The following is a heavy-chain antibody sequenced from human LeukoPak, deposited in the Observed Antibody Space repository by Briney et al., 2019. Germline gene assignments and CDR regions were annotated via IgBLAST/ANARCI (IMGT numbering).Heavy chain of an antibody. CDR2: INSDGSST. Sequence: GGSLRLSCAASGFIFSSYWMHWVRQAPGKGLVWVSRINSDGSSTSYADSVKGRFTISRDNAKNTLYLQMNRLRAEDTAVYYCVVVPAAASSWVDYWGQGTLVTVSS. J-gene: IGHJ4*02. CDR3: VVVPAAASSWVDY. CDR1: GFIFSSYW. D-gene: IGHD2-2*01. V-gene: IGHV3-74*01.